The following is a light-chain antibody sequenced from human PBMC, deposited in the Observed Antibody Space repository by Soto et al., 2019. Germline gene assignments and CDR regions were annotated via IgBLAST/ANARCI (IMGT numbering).Light chain of an antibody. Sequence: EIVLTQSPGTLSLYPGERATLSCRASQSVSSSYVVWYQQKPGQAPRLLIDAASSRATGIPDRFSGSGSGTDFTLTISRLEPEDFAVYYCQQHTSSPHMYTFGQGTKLEI. V-gene: IGKV3-20*01. CDR3: QQHTSSPHMYT. CDR2: AAS. CDR1: QSVSSSY. J-gene: IGKJ2*01.